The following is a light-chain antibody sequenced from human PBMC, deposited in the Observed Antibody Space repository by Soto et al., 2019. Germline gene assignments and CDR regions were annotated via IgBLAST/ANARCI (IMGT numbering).Light chain of an antibody. Sequence: EIVFTQSPATLSLSPGERATLSCRASQSVSSYLAWYQQKPGQAPRLLIYDASNRATGIPARFSGSGSLTDFNLTIRGLEPEDFAVYYCQHRSNWPPWTFGQGTKVDIK. CDR3: QHRSNWPPWT. V-gene: IGKV3-11*01. CDR1: QSVSSY. J-gene: IGKJ1*01. CDR2: DAS.